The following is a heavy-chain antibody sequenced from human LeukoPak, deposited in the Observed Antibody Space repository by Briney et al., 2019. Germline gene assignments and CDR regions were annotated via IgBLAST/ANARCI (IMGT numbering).Heavy chain of an antibody. V-gene: IGHV4-59*01. CDR1: GASISNYY. CDR2: MLYSGST. Sequence: SETLSLTCTVSGASISNYYWSWIRQSPGKGLEWIGYMLYSGSTNQNPSLRSRVTISVDTSKNQFSLKLSSVTAADTAVYYCARVRSYGAFDIWGQGTMVTVSS. CDR3: ARVRSYGAFDI. D-gene: IGHD3-16*01. J-gene: IGHJ3*02.